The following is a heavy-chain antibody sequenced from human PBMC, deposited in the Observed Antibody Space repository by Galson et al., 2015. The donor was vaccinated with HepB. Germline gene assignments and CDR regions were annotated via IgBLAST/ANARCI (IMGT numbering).Heavy chain of an antibody. CDR3: VKVGEYSYGLLSPWFDF. D-gene: IGHD2/OR15-2a*01. Sequence: SLRLSCAASGFTFSSYGMHWVRQAPGKGLEWVAFIRYDGSNKYHADSVKGRFTISRDNSRNTLFLEVNSLRDEDTAVYYCVKVGEYSYGLLSPWFDFWGQGTLVTVSS. CDR2: IRYDGSNK. CDR1: GFTFSSYG. V-gene: IGHV3-30*02. J-gene: IGHJ4*02.